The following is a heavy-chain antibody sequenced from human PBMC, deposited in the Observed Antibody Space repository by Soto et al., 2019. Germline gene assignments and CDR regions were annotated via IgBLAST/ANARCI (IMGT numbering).Heavy chain of an antibody. V-gene: IGHV3-30*18. CDR2: ISYDGSNA. J-gene: IGHJ6*04. CDR1: GLPFSRYG. Sequence: QVHLVESGGGGAQPGTSLRLSCEASGLPFSRYGMNWVRQAPGKGLEWVAAISYDGSNAYYVDAVKGRITISRDNAKNTLFLQMSSLSAEDTAVYYCAKVGQAGGMDVWGKGTTVIVSS. CDR3: AKVGQAGGMDV.